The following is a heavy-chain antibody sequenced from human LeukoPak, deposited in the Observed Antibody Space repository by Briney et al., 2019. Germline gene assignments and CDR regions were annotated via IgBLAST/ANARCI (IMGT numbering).Heavy chain of an antibody. J-gene: IGHJ4*02. CDR1: GFTVSGNY. D-gene: IGHD5-18*01. CDR2: IYSGGST. CDR3: ARDLDTAMATPGRDY. V-gene: IGHV3-66*01. Sequence: GGSLRLSCAASGFTVSGNYMSWVRQAPGKGLEWVSVIYSGGSTYYADSVKGRFTISRDNSKNTLYLQMNSLRAEDTAVYYCARDLDTAMATPGRDYWGQGTLVTVSS.